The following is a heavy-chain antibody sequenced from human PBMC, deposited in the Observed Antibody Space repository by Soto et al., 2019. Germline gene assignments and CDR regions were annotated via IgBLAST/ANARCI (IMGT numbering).Heavy chain of an antibody. V-gene: IGHV1-2*02. Sequence: ASVKVSCKASGYTFTVYYMHWVRQSPGQGLEWMGWINPKSGGTMYPQKFQGRVTMTWDTSISTVYMALTRLRSDDTAVYYCARDLAKAGGSAGFDYWGQGTLVTVSS. D-gene: IGHD1-26*01. CDR3: ARDLAKAGGSAGFDY. CDR2: INPKSGGT. CDR1: GYTFTVYY. J-gene: IGHJ4*02.